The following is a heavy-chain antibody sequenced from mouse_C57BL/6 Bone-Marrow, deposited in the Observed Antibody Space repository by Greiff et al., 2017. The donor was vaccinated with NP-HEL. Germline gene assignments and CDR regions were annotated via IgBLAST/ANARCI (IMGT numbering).Heavy chain of an antibody. CDR1: GFSLTSYA. Sequence: VKLQESGPGLVAPSQSLSITCTVSGFSLTSYAISWVRQPPGKGLEWLGVIWTGGGTNYNSALKSRLSISKDNSKSQVFLKMNSLQTDDTARYYCARRTNWDLYYAMDYWGQGTSVTVSS. V-gene: IGHV2-9-1*01. D-gene: IGHD4-1*01. J-gene: IGHJ4*01. CDR3: ARRTNWDLYYAMDY. CDR2: IWTGGGT.